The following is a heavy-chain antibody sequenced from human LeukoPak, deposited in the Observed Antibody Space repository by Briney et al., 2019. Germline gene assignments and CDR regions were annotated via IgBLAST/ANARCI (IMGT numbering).Heavy chain of an antibody. V-gene: IGHV1-18*01. CDR1: GYTFTTYG. CDR3: ARGPLWFGEFYFDY. Sequence: ASVKVSCKASGYTFTTYGISWVRQAPGQGLEWMGWISAYNGNTNYAQKLQGRVTMTTDTSTSTAYMDLRSLRSDDTAVYCCARGPLWFGEFYFDYWGQGTLVTVSS. D-gene: IGHD3-10*01. CDR2: ISAYNGNT. J-gene: IGHJ4*02.